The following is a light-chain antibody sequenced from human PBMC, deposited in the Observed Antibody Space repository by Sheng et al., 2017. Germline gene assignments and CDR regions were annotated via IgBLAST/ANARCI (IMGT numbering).Light chain of an antibody. CDR2: SAS. V-gene: IGKV1-27*01. CDR3: QQYYSLPAT. Sequence: DIQMTQSPSSLSASIGDRVTITCRASQGIGTYLAWYQQKPGKVPKLLIYSASTLQSGVPSRFSGSGSGTDFTLTISSLQAEDVAVYYCQQYYSLPATFGQGTKVEIK. J-gene: IGKJ1*01. CDR1: QGIGTY.